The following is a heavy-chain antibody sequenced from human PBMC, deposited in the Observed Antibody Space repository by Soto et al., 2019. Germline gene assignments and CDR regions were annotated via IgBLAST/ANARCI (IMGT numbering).Heavy chain of an antibody. J-gene: IGHJ4*02. CDR3: ARGRYGSGSSVDY. CDR1: GFTFSSYW. D-gene: IGHD3-10*01. V-gene: IGHV3-74*01. Sequence: EVLLVESGGGLVQPGGSLRLSCAASGFTFSSYWMHWVRQAPGKGLVWVSRLNSDGSNTIYADSVKGRLTISRDNAKNTLYLQMNSLRAEDTAVYYCARGRYGSGSSVDYWGQGTLVTVSS. CDR2: LNSDGSNT.